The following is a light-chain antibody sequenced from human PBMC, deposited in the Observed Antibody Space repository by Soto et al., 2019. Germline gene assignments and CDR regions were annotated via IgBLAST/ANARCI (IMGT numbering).Light chain of an antibody. J-gene: IGKJ1*01. Sequence: EIVLTQSPGTLSLSPGERATLSCRASQSVSSSYLAWYQQKPGQAPRLLIYGASSRATGIPDRFSGSGSGTDFTLTISRLQPEDFAVYYCQQYRSSPRPFGPGTKVDIK. CDR3: QQYRSSPRP. CDR2: GAS. V-gene: IGKV3-20*01. CDR1: QSVSSSY.